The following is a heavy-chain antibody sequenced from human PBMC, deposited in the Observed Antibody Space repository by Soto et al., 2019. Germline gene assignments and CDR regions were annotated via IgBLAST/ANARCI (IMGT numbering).Heavy chain of an antibody. J-gene: IGHJ5*02. Sequence: QLQLRESGSGLVKPSQTLSLTCAVSGGSISSGNSYSWSWIRQPLGKGLEWIGSISHTGSTSYNPSLKGRVSMSVDKSKNQFSLKLSSVTAADMAVYFCARAVAPYLGTWFDPWGQGTLVSVSS. CDR2: ISHTGST. CDR3: ARAVAPYLGTWFDP. CDR1: GGSISSGNSYS. V-gene: IGHV4-30-2*01. D-gene: IGHD3-16*01.